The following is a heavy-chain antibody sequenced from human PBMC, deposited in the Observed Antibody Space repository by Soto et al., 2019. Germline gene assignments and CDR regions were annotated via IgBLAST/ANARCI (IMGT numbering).Heavy chain of an antibody. CDR1: SGSIGSGIW. J-gene: IGHJ4*02. CDR3: AGAGRLSPFAF. V-gene: IGHV4-4*02. Sequence: VQLQESGPGLVEPSGTLSLTCTASSGSIGSGIWWSWLRQPPGKGLEWIGELYHTGNTNYNPSRKIRLTMSVDESINEFSLRLSSVPAAGPAVDYCAGAGRLSPFAFWGRGTLVTVS. D-gene: IGHD3-10*01. CDR2: LYHTGNT.